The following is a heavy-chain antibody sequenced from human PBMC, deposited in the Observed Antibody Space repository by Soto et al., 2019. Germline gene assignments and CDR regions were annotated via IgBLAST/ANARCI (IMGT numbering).Heavy chain of an antibody. D-gene: IGHD1-26*01. CDR3: ARLTRDSGSYYVVFDY. CDR1: GGSIVSYW. J-gene: IGHJ4*02. Sequence: ELQRICEKGSGGSIVSYWVRWVRQMPGKGLEWMGRIDPSDSYTNYSPSFQCHVTISADKSISTAYLQWSSLKASDTAMYYCARLTRDSGSYYVVFDYWGQGTLVTVFS. V-gene: IGHV5-10-1*01. CDR2: IDPSDSYT.